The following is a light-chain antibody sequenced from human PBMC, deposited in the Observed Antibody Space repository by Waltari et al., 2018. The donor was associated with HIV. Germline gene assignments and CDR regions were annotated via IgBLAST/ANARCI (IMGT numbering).Light chain of an antibody. CDR1: QSISNW. Sequence: DIQMTQSPDTVSASLGDRATITCRASQSISNWLAWYQHTPGKAPKLLIYEASILESGVPSRFSGSGSGTEFTLTIVSLQPDDFAAYYCHQYNDPLFTFGQGTKLEIK. V-gene: IGKV1-5*03. J-gene: IGKJ2*01. CDR3: HQYNDPLFT. CDR2: EAS.